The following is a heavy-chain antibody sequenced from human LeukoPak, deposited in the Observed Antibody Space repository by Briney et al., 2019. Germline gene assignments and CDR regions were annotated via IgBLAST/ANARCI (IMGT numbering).Heavy chain of an antibody. Sequence: GGSLRLSCAASGFTFSSNWMHWVRQAPGKGLVWVSRINIDGTTANYADSVKGRFTISRDNAKNTLYLQMNSLRAEDTAVYYCARDGETIVGATTFCDYWGQGTLVTVSS. CDR3: ARDGETIVGATTFCDY. D-gene: IGHD1-26*01. J-gene: IGHJ4*02. CDR2: INIDGTTA. V-gene: IGHV3-74*01. CDR1: GFTFSSNW.